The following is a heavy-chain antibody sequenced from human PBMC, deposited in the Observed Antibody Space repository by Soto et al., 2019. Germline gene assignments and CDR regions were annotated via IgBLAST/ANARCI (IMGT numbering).Heavy chain of an antibody. D-gene: IGHD3-10*01. Sequence: EVQLLESGGGLVQPGGSLRLSCAASGFSFISYAISWVRQAPWRGLEWVSTFRDTGDKTYYADSVKGRFTVSRDISQNTLYLQMNGLSPDDTAIYYCAKGPDPGAFDIWGQGTMVTVSS. CDR2: FRDTGDKT. CDR1: GFSFISYA. V-gene: IGHV3-23*01. J-gene: IGHJ3*02. CDR3: AKGPDPGAFDI.